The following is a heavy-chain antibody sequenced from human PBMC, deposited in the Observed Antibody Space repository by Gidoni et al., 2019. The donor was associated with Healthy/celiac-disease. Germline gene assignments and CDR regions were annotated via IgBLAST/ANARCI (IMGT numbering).Heavy chain of an antibody. D-gene: IGHD3-22*01. CDR1: GGYFSSYA. J-gene: IGHJ4*02. V-gene: IGHV1-69*01. Sequence: QVQLVQSGAEVKKPVSSLKVSCTASGGYFSSYAISWVRQAPGQGLEWMGGISPIFGTANYAQKFQGSVTITADESTSTAYMGLSSLRSEDTAVYYCARSGNYDSSGYRLPYFDYWGQGTLVTVSS. CDR3: ARSGNYDSSGYRLPYFDY. CDR2: ISPIFGTA.